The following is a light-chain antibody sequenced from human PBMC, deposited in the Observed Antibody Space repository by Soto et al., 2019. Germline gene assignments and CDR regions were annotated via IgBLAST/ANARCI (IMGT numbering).Light chain of an antibody. CDR3: QQTYNSPKT. V-gene: IGKV1-5*01. Sequence: DIQMTQSPSTLSASVGDRVTITCRASQSISSWLAWYQQKPGKAPKLLIYDASSLESGVPSRFSGSGSGTEFTLTISSLQPEDVATYYCQQTYNSPKTFGQGTKVQIK. CDR2: DAS. J-gene: IGKJ1*01. CDR1: QSISSW.